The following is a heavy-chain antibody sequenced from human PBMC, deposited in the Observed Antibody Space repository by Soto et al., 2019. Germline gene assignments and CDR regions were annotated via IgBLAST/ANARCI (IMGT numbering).Heavy chain of an antibody. D-gene: IGHD6-25*01. J-gene: IGHJ4*02. CDR2: MNPYTGNA. Sequence: ASVKVSCKASGYTFTTCDIIWVRQATGQGLEWVGWMNPYTGNAGYAEKFQGRVTMTRDTSTNTAYMELISLRSEDTAVYYCARRKERSGPHYFDSWGQGTLVTVSS. CDR1: GYTFTTCD. V-gene: IGHV1-8*01. CDR3: ARRKERSGPHYFDS.